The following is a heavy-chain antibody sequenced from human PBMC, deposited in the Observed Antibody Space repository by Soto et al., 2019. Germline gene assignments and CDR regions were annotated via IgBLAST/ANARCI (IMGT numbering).Heavy chain of an antibody. CDR3: ANETSYYAVSSYYPLGS. J-gene: IGHJ5*02. D-gene: IGHD3-22*01. Sequence: PGGSLRLSCAASGFTFDDYNMHWVREAPGKGLEWVSLISRDGTNTNYAASVKGRFTISRDNSKNSLYLQMNSLRTEDTALYYCANETSYYAVSSYYPLGSWGKGTLVTVFS. V-gene: IGHV3-43*01. CDR2: ISRDGTNT. CDR1: GFTFDDYN.